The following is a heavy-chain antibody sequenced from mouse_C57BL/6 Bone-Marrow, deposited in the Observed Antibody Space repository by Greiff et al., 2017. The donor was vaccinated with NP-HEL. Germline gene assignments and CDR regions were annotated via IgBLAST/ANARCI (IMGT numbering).Heavy chain of an antibody. V-gene: IGHV1-47*01. CDR2: FHPYNDDT. J-gene: IGHJ1*03. Sequence: VQLKESGAELVKPGASVKMSCKASGYTFTTYPIEWMKQNHGKSLEWIGNFHPYNDDTTYNEKFKGKATLTVEKSSSTVYLELSRLTSDDSAVYYCARRGNFYWYFDVWGTGTTVTVSS. D-gene: IGHD2-1*01. CDR3: ARRGNFYWYFDV. CDR1: GYTFTTYP.